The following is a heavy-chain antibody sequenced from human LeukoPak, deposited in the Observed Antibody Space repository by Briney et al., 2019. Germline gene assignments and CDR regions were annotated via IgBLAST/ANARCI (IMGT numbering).Heavy chain of an antibody. D-gene: IGHD6-13*01. CDR3: ARDGKQQLALDY. CDR2: ISSSSSYI. CDR1: GFTFSSYA. Sequence: GGSLRLSCAASGFTFSSYAMHWVRQAPGKGLEWVSSISSSSSYIYYADSVKGRFTISRDNAKNSLYLQMNSLRAEDTAVYYCARDGKQQLALDYWGQGTLVTVSS. J-gene: IGHJ4*02. V-gene: IGHV3-21*01.